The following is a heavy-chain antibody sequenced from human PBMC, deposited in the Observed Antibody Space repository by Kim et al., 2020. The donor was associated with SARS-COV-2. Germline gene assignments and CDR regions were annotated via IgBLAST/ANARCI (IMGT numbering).Heavy chain of an antibody. CDR3: AKVALHGAFDY. CDR2: K. D-gene: IGHD4-17*01. V-gene: IGHV3-30*02. J-gene: IGHJ4*02. Sequence: KYYADSVKGRFTISRDNSKNTLYLQMNSLRAEDTAVYYCAKVALHGAFDYWGQGTLVTVSS.